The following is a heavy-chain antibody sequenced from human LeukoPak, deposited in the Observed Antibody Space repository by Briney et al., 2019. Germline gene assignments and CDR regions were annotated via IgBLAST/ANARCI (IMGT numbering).Heavy chain of an antibody. V-gene: IGHV3-23*01. Sequence: QPGGSLSLSCAASGFTFSSYAMSWVRPAPGKVLEWASAIRGSGGSTYEAVCGNGWSTTSRDNSKNTLYLQMNSLRAEETAVYYCAKVAITIFGVVLYYFDYWGQGTLVTVSS. CDR3: AKVAITIFGVVLYYFDY. CDR1: GFTFSSYA. CDR2: IRGSGGST. J-gene: IGHJ4*02. D-gene: IGHD3-3*01.